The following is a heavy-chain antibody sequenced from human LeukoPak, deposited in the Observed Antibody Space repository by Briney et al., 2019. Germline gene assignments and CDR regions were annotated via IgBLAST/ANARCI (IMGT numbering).Heavy chain of an antibody. V-gene: IGHV3-20*01. D-gene: IGHD3-10*01. Sequence: GGSLRLSSAASGFTFDDYGMSWVRQAPGKGLEWVSGINWNGGSTGYADSVKGRFTISRDNAKNSLYLQMNSLRAEDTALYHCARSGFAGRSGSYYNLGWFDPWGQGTLVTVSS. CDR2: INWNGGST. CDR3: ARSGFAGRSGSYYNLGWFDP. J-gene: IGHJ5*02. CDR1: GFTFDDYG.